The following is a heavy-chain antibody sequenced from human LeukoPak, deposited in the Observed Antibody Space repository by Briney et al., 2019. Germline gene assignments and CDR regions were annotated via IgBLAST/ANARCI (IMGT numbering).Heavy chain of an antibody. Sequence: SVKVSCKASGGTFSSYAISWVRQAPGQGLEWMGRIIPILGIANYAQKFQGRVTITADKSTSTAYMELSSLRSEDTAVYYCAVENCGGDCPGPSWGQGTLVTVSS. CDR1: GGTFSSYA. CDR3: AVENCGGDCPGPS. J-gene: IGHJ4*02. V-gene: IGHV1-69*04. CDR2: IIPILGIA. D-gene: IGHD2-21*02.